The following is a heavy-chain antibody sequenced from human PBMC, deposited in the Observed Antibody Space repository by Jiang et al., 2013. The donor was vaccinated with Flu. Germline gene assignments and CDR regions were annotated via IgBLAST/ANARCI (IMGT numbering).Heavy chain of an antibody. Sequence: LLKPSETLSLTCNVSGGSISSYYWNWIRQTPGQGLEWIGYVYSSGSINYNPSLKSRVIMSVDTSKNQFSLKLSSVTAADTAIYYCVRGPTSGSYYNFDYWGQGTLVTVSS. CDR1: GGSISSYY. V-gene: IGHV4-59*01. CDR2: VYSSGSI. CDR3: VRGPTSGSYYNFDY. J-gene: IGHJ4*02. D-gene: IGHD3-10*01.